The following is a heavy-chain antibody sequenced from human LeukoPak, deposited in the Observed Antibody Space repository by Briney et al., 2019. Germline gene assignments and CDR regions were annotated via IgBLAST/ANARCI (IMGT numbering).Heavy chain of an antibody. CDR3: ARQIRARHIKSYGPYLY. Sequence: GESLKISCKASGYSFPNFWIGWVRQMPGKGLEWMGLIYPAESDTRYSPSFQGQVTISADRSSNTAYLQWRSLKASDTAMYYCARQIRARHIKSYGPYLYWGQGSLVTVSS. CDR1: GYSFPNFW. CDR2: IYPAESDT. D-gene: IGHD1-1*01. V-gene: IGHV5-51*01. J-gene: IGHJ4*02.